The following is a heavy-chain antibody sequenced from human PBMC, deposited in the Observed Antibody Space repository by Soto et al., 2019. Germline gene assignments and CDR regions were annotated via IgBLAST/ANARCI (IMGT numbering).Heavy chain of an antibody. J-gene: IGHJ5*02. CDR1: GFPFSSYA. Sequence: GGSLRLSCAASGFPFSSYAMSWVRQAPGKGLEWVSAISGSGGSTYYADSVKGRFTISRDNSKNTLYLQMNSLRAEDTAVYYCAKVVVAARGKYNCFDPWGQGTLVTVSS. V-gene: IGHV3-23*01. CDR2: ISGSGGST. D-gene: IGHD6-13*01. CDR3: AKVVVAARGKYNCFDP.